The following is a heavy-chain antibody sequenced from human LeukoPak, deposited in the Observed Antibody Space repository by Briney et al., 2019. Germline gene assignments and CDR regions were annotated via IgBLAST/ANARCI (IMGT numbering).Heavy chain of an antibody. D-gene: IGHD5-24*01. J-gene: IGHJ4*02. CDR2: IYHSGST. CDR1: GVSISSSIW. CDR3: ARRRDGYGHFDY. V-gene: IGHV4-4*02. Sequence: PSGTLSLTCAVSGVSISSSIWWSWVRQPPGKGLAWIGEIYHSGSTTYNPSLKGRVTLSIDKSRNQFSLKLSSVTAADTAVYYCARRRDGYGHFDYWGQGTLVTVSS.